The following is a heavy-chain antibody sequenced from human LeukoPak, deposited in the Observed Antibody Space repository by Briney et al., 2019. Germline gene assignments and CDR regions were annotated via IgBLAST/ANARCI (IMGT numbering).Heavy chain of an antibody. CDR2: IYYSGTT. Sequence: SETLSLTCTVSGGSISSSSYFWGWIRQPPGKGLEWIGSIYYSGTTYYNPSLKSRVTISVDTSKNQFSLKLSFVTAADTAVYYCARHIRYGSGSTNMYYFDYWGQGTLVTVSS. D-gene: IGHD3-10*01. J-gene: IGHJ4*02. CDR1: GGSISSSSYF. CDR3: ARHIRYGSGSTNMYYFDY. V-gene: IGHV4-39*01.